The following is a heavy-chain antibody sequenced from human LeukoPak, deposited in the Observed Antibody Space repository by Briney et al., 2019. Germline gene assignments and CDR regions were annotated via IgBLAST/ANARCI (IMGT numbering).Heavy chain of an antibody. D-gene: IGHD3-10*01. CDR3: AKSLGGWFGGLDY. J-gene: IGHJ4*02. CDR2: IDWNGGNI. V-gene: IGHV3-9*01. Sequence: GGSLRLSCAASGFTLGDYAMHWVRQAPGKGLEWVSGIDWNGGNIGYADSVKGRFTISRDNAKNSLYLQMNSLIIEDTAFHYCAKSLGGWFGGLDYWGQGTLVTVSS. CDR1: GFTLGDYA.